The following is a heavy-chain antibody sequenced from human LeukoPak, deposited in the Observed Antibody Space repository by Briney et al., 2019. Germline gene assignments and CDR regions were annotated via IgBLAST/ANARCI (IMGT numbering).Heavy chain of an antibody. CDR2: ISGDGRGT. Sequence: GGSLRLSCAASGFIFTDYWMHWVRQGPGKELVWLARISGDGRGTTYADSVKGRFTISRDNAKNSLYLQMNSLRAEDTAVYYCARDDKGYYDSSGYAYYYYYGMDVWGQGTTVTVSS. D-gene: IGHD3-22*01. V-gene: IGHV3-74*01. J-gene: IGHJ6*02. CDR1: GFIFTDYW. CDR3: ARDDKGYYDSSGYAYYYYYGMDV.